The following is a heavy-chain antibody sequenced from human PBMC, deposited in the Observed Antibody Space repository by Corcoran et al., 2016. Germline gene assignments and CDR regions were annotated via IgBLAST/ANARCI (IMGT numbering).Heavy chain of an antibody. Sequence: EVQLVESGGGLVQPGGSLRLSCAASGFTFSSYSMNWVRQAPGKGLEWVSYISSSSSTIYYADSVKGRFTISRDNAKNSLYLQMNSLRAEDTAVYYGARAGFLEWLYYFDYWGQGTLVTVSS. CDR3: ARAGFLEWLYYFDY. CDR2: ISSSSSTI. D-gene: IGHD3-3*01. J-gene: IGHJ4*02. CDR1: GFTFSSYS. V-gene: IGHV3-48*04.